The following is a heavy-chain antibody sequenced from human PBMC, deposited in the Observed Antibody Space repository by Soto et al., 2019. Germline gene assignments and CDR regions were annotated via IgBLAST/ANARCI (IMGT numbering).Heavy chain of an antibody. CDR1: GFTFSSYG. CDR3: AKAGVPGYSSGWYSVEYFQH. D-gene: IGHD6-19*01. CDR2: ISYDGSNK. J-gene: IGHJ1*01. V-gene: IGHV3-30*18. Sequence: QVQLVESGGGVVQPGRSLRLSCAASGFTFSSYGMHWVRQAPGKGLEWVAVISYDGSNKYYADSVKGRFTISRDNSKNTLYLQMNSLRAEDTAVYYCAKAGVPGYSSGWYSVEYFQHWDQGTLVTVSS.